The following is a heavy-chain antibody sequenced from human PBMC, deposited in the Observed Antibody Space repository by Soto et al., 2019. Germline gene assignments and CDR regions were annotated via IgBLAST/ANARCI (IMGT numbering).Heavy chain of an antibody. Sequence: EVQLVESGGGLVQPGGSLRLSCAASGFTFSDHYMDWVRQAPGKGLEWVGRIRNKANSYTTEYAASVKGRFTISRDDSKNTVYLEVNSLETEDTAVDYCARTFGSSWDSHYFDYWGQGTLVTVSS. D-gene: IGHD6-13*01. CDR2: IRNKANSYTT. V-gene: IGHV3-72*01. J-gene: IGHJ4*02. CDR3: ARTFGSSWDSHYFDY. CDR1: GFTFSDHY.